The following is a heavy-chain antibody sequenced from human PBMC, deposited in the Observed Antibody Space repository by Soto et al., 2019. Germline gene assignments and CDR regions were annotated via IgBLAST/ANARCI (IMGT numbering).Heavy chain of an antibody. D-gene: IGHD5-12*01. Sequence: HPGGSLRLSCAASGFNFKNYALHWVRQAPGKGLEWVAVISFDGDRKHYADSAKGRFTISRDNFQSTLYLQMNNLRVEDAALYFCAREDDYNYRYFNYGLDVWGQGTTVTV. CDR2: ISFDGDRK. V-gene: IGHV3-30-3*01. J-gene: IGHJ6*02. CDR3: AREDDYNYRYFNYGLDV. CDR1: GFNFKNYA.